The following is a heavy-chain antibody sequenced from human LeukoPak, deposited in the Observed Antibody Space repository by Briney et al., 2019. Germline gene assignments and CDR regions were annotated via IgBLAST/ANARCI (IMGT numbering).Heavy chain of an antibody. J-gene: IGHJ4*02. CDR2: ISDSGDTI. V-gene: IGHV3-11*01. D-gene: IGHD1-26*01. CDR3: ESGAWELLRAYDY. Sequence: GGSLRLSCAAAGFTFSDYYMTRIRQAPGKGLEWLSYISDSGDTIYYADSVKGRFTISRDNAKNSLYLQMNSLRAEDTAVYYCESGAWELLRAYDYWGQGTLVTVSS. CDR1: GFTFSDYY.